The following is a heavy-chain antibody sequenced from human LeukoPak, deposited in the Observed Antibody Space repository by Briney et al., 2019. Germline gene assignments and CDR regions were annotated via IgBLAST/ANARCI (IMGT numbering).Heavy chain of an antibody. V-gene: IGHV3-33*06. Sequence: GRSLRLSCAASGFTFSSYGMHWVRQAPGKGLEWVAVIWYDGSNKYYADSVKGRFTISRDNSKNTLYLQTNSLRAEDTAVYYCAKVGSSWYSSYYFDYWGQGTLVTVSA. CDR1: GFTFSSYG. J-gene: IGHJ4*02. CDR2: IWYDGSNK. CDR3: AKVGSSWYSSYYFDY. D-gene: IGHD6-13*01.